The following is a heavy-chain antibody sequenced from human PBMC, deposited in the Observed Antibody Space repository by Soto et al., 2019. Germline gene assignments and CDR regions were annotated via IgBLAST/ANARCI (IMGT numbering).Heavy chain of an antibody. Sequence: ASVKVSCKASGYTFTSYYMHWVRQAPGQGLEWTGIINPSGGSTSYAQKFQGRVTMTRDTSTSTVYMELSSLRSEDTAVYYCAREGYCSGGSCYGGGFYYYYGMDVWGQGTTVTVSS. CDR1: GYTFTSYY. J-gene: IGHJ6*02. CDR3: AREGYCSGGSCYGGGFYYYYGMDV. D-gene: IGHD2-15*01. CDR2: INPSGGST. V-gene: IGHV1-46*01.